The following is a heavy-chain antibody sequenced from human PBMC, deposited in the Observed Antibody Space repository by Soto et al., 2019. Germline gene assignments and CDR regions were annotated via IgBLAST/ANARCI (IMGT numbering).Heavy chain of an antibody. D-gene: IGHD2-2*01. CDR3: ARMKSGYCISTSCPPFDY. J-gene: IGHJ4*02. V-gene: IGHV1-8*01. Sequence: QVQLVQSGAEVKKPGASVKVSCKASGYTFTSYDINWVRQATGQGLEWMGWMNPNSGNTGYAQKFQGRVTMIRNTSISTAYMELSSLRSEDTAVYYCARMKSGYCISTSCPPFDYWGQGTLVTVSS. CDR1: GYTFTSYD. CDR2: MNPNSGNT.